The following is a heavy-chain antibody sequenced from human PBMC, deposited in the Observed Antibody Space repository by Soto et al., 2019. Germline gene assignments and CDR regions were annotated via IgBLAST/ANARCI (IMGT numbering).Heavy chain of an antibody. Sequence: EVQLLESGGGLVQPGGSLRLSCAASGFTFSSYAMSWVRQAPGKGLEWVSAISGSGGSTYYADSVKGRFTISRDNSKNTLYLQMNSLRAEDTAVYYCAKVPRITMIVVDDAFDIWGQGTMVTVSS. CDR2: ISGSGGST. CDR1: GFTFSSYA. V-gene: IGHV3-23*01. CDR3: AKVPRITMIVVDDAFDI. D-gene: IGHD3-22*01. J-gene: IGHJ3*02.